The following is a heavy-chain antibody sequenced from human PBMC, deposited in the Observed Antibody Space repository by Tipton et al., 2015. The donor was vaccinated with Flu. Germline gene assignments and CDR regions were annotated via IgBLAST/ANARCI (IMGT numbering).Heavy chain of an antibody. CDR2: IYHSGST. D-gene: IGHD6-19*01. CDR3: ARGVAVAMYFQH. Sequence: TLSLTCTVSGYSISSGYYWGWIRQPPGKGLEWIGSIYHSGSTYYNPSLKSRVTISLDTPKNQFSLKLRSVTAADTAVYYCARGVAVAMYFQHWGQGTLVTVSS. J-gene: IGHJ1*01. V-gene: IGHV4-38-2*02. CDR1: GYSISSGYY.